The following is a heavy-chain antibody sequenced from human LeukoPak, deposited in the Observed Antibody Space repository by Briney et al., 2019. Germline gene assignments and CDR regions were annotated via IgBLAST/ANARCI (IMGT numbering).Heavy chain of an antibody. V-gene: IGHV3-23*01. CDR1: GFTFSSYG. Sequence: GGSLRLSCAASGFTFSSYGMSWVRQAPGKGLEWVSAISGSGGSTYYADSVKGRFTISRDNSKNTLYLQMNSLRAEDTAVYYCATHDSSGYYDSYWGQGTLVTVSS. CDR2: ISGSGGST. D-gene: IGHD3-22*01. CDR3: ATHDSSGYYDSY. J-gene: IGHJ4*02.